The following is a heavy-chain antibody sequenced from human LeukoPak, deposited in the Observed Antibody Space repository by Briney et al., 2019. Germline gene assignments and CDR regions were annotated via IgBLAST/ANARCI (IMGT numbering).Heavy chain of an antibody. Sequence: PSETLSLTCTVSGGSISSYYWSWIRQPPGKGLEWIGYIYYSGSTNYNPSLKSRVTISVDTSKNQFSLKLSSVSAADTAVDYCARCSKAGIAAAGSPYYYYGMDVWGQGTTVTVSS. CDR3: ARCSKAGIAAAGSPYYYYGMDV. CDR1: GGSISSYY. CDR2: IYYSGST. J-gene: IGHJ6*02. V-gene: IGHV4-59*01. D-gene: IGHD6-13*01.